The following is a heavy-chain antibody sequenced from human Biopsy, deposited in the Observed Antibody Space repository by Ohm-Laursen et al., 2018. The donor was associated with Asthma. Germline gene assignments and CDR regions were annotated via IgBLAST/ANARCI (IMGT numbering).Heavy chain of an antibody. V-gene: IGHV3-30*18. CDR2: MSFDGRQT. CDR1: GFSFISYG. CDR3: AKERYYDFWSGYPI. J-gene: IGHJ3*02. Sequence: SLRFSCAASGFSFISYGMHWVRQAPGKGLEWVAVMSFDGRQTYYADSVKGRFTISRDNSKNTLYLQMNSLRAEDTAVYYCAKERYYDFWSGYPIWGQGTMVTVSS. D-gene: IGHD3-3*01.